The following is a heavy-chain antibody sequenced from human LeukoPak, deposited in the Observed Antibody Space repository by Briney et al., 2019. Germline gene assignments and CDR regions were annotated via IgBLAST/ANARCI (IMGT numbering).Heavy chain of an antibody. CDR3: ALSGHMVHDAFDI. CDR2: IIPIFGTA. Sequence: ASVKVSCKASGGTFSSYAISWVRQAPGQGLEWMGGIIPIFGTANYAQKFQGRVTITADESTSTAYMELSSLRSEDTAVYYCALSGHMVHDAFDIWGQGTMVTVSS. J-gene: IGHJ3*02. V-gene: IGHV1-69*13. D-gene: IGHD3-10*01. CDR1: GGTFSSYA.